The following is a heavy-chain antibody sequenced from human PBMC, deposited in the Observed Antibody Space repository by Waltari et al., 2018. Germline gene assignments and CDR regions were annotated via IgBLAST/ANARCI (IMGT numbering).Heavy chain of an antibody. V-gene: IGHV1-2*02. Sequence: QVQLVQSGAEVKKPAASVKVSCKASGYPFTGHYMHWVRQAPGQGLEWMGLINPNSGGTHYAQKFQGRVTMTRDTSITTAYMELTRLRSDDTAVYYCAREEGSFDYWGQGTLVTVSS. CDR2: INPNSGGT. CDR1: GYPFTGHY. CDR3: AREEGSFDY. J-gene: IGHJ4*02.